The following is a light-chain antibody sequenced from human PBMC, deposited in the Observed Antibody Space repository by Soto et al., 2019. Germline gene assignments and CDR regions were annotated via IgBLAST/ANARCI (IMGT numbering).Light chain of an antibody. CDR2: GVS. J-gene: IGKJ1*01. CDR1: QGIIND. CDR3: QQYNTFWT. V-gene: IGKV1-5*01. Sequence: ILMTQSPSSLSASLGERATITCRASQGIINDLAWYQQKPGQAPRLLIYGVSSWESGVPSRFSGSASATEFTLTISSLQPDDSATYYCQQYNTFWTFGQGTKVDI.